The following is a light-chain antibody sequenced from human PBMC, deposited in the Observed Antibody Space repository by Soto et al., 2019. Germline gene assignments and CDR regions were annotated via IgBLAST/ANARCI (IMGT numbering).Light chain of an antibody. V-gene: IGLV2-14*01. CDR2: EVT. Sequence: QSVLTQPASVSGSPGQSITISCTGSSSDVGGYNYVSWYQHHPGKAHKLVIHEVTDRPSGVSNRFSGSKSGNTASLTISGLQAEDEADYYCSSYTTSSTHVVFGGGTKLTVL. J-gene: IGLJ2*01. CDR3: SSYTTSSTHVV. CDR1: SSDVGGYNY.